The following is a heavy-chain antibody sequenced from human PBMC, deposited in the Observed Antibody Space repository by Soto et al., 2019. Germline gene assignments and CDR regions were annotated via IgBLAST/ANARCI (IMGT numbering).Heavy chain of an antibody. CDR2: IYWDDAK. CDR3: AHKGGGDRILDY. J-gene: IGHJ4*02. CDR1: GFSLSASGVG. Sequence: QITLKESGPTLVKPTQTLTLTCTFSGFSLSASGVGVGWIRQPPGKALEWLAIIYWDDAKHYSPSLKSSLTIPKDPSKNPVVLTKTNMDPVDTATYYCAHKGGGDRILDYWGQGTLVTVSS. D-gene: IGHD3-16*01. V-gene: IGHV2-5*02.